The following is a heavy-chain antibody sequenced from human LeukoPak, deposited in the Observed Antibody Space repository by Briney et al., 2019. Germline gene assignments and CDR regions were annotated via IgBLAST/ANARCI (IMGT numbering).Heavy chain of an antibody. CDR2: IYTSGST. D-gene: IGHD3-9*01. CDR1: GGSISSYY. V-gene: IGHV4-4*07. Sequence: SETLSLTCTVSGGSISSYYWSWIRQPAGKGLEWIGRIYTSGSTNYNPLFESRATISVDTSKNQFSLKLTSVTAADTAVYFCARGEDFERYYLAYWGQGTLVTVSS. CDR3: ARGEDFERYYLAY. J-gene: IGHJ4*02.